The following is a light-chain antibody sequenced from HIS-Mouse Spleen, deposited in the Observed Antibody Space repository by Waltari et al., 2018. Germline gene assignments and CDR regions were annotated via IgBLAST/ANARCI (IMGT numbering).Light chain of an antibody. CDR3: CSYAGSYTYV. CDR2: DVS. CDR1: SSDVGGYNY. V-gene: IGLV2-11*01. J-gene: IGLJ1*01. Sequence: QSALTQPRSVSGSPGQSVTISCTGTSSDVGGYNYVPGYQQHPGKAPKLMIYDVSKRPSGVPDRFSGSKSGNTASLTISGLQAEDEADYYCCSYAGSYTYVFGTGTKVTVL.